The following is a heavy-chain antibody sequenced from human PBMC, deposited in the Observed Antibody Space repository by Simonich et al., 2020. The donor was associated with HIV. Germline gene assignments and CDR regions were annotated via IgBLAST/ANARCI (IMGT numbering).Heavy chain of an antibody. CDR2: ISYDGSNK. CDR3: ASGGSISSVWADDY. J-gene: IGHJ4*02. V-gene: IGHV3-30*07. CDR1: GFTFSSCA. D-gene: IGHD3-16*01. Sequence: QVQLVESGGGVVQPGRSLRLSCAASGFTFSSCAMHWVRRAPGKGLEWVAVISYDGSNKYYADSVKGRFTISRDNSKNTLYLQMNSLRAEDTAVYYCASGGSISSVWADDYWGQGTLVTVSS.